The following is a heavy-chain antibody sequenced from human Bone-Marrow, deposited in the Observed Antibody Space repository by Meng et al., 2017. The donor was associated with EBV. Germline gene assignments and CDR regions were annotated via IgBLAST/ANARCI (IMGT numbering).Heavy chain of an antibody. J-gene: IGHJ4*02. CDR3: ARRGDYGDTRVSDY. CDR2: INHSGST. CDR1: GGSFSGYY. D-gene: IGHD4-17*01. V-gene: IGHV4-34*01. Sequence: HVPLQQWGAGRFEPSETLSLVCAVYGGSFSGYYWSWIRQPPGKGLEWIGEINHSGSTNYNPSLQSRVTISVDTSKNQFSLKLSSVTAADTAVYYCARRGDYGDTRVSDYWGQGTLVTVSS.